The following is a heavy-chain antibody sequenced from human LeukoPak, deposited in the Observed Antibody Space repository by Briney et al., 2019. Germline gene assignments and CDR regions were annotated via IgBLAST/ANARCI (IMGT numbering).Heavy chain of an antibody. D-gene: IGHD3-22*01. V-gene: IGHV3-23*01. J-gene: IGHJ4*02. Sequence: GGSLRLSCAASGLTFSSNAMTWVRQAPGKGLECVSAITGSGGTTYYADSVKGRFTISRDNSKNTLYLQMNSLRAEDTAVYYCAKAYGSSGYYQLPIDFWGQGTLVTVSS. CDR1: GLTFSSNA. CDR3: AKAYGSSGYYQLPIDF. CDR2: ITGSGGTT.